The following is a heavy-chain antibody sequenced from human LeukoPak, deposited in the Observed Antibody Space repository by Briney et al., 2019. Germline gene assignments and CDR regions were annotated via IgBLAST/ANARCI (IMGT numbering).Heavy chain of an antibody. CDR3: AKLPWFGAPGRNDAFDI. J-gene: IGHJ3*02. D-gene: IGHD3-10*01. V-gene: IGHV3-30*02. CDR1: GFTFSSYG. CDR2: IRYDGSNK. Sequence: PGGSLRLSCAASGFTFSSYGMHWVRQAPGKGLEWVTFIRYDGSNKYYADSVKGLFTISRDNSKNTLYLQMNSLRAEDTAVYYCAKLPWFGAPGRNDAFDIWGQGTMVTVSS.